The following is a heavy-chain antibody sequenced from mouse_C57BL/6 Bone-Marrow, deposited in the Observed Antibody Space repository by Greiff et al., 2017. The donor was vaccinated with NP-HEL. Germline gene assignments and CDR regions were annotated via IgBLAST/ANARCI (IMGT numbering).Heavy chain of an antibody. CDR3: ARSNWAWFAY. D-gene: IGHD4-1*02. J-gene: IGHJ3*01. CDR1: GYTFTSYW. Sequence: VQLQQPGAELVKPGASVKLSCKASGYTFTSYWMHWVKQRPGQGLEWIGMIHPNSGSTNYNEKFKSKATLTVDKASSTAYMQLSSLTSEDSAVYYCARSNWAWFAYWGQGTLVTVSA. CDR2: IHPNSGST. V-gene: IGHV1-64*01.